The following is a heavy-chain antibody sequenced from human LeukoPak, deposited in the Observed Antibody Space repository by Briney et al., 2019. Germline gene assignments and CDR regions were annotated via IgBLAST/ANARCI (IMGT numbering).Heavy chain of an antibody. CDR2: IFSAGST. D-gene: IGHD3-3*01. CDR1: GFTVSTNY. V-gene: IGHV3-53*03. CDR3: GTIFGVVIIPPGMDV. J-gene: IGHJ6*04. Sequence: PGGSLRLSCAASGFTVSTNYMSWVRQPPGKGPEWVSVIFSAGSTYYADSVKGRFTISRDNSKNTLYLQMNSLRAEDTAVYYCGTIFGVVIIPPGMDVWGKGTTVTVSS.